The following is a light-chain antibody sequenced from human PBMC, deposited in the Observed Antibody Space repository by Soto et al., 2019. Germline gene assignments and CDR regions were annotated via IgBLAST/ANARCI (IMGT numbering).Light chain of an antibody. CDR2: DAS. J-gene: IGKJ2*01. V-gene: IGKV1-33*01. CDR3: QQYENVPT. Sequence: DIQLTQSPSSLSASIGDSVTITCQASQDISTSLNWYHRRPGKAPKLLITDASTLQTGVPPRFRGSGAGTDFSFNISRLQPEDFGEYYCQQYENVPTFGQGPKVKI. CDR1: QDISTS.